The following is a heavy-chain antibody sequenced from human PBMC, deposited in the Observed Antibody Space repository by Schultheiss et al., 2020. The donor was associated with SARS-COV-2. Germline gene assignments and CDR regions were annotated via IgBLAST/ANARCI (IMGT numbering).Heavy chain of an antibody. D-gene: IGHD6-19*01. J-gene: IGHJ6*03. V-gene: IGHV4-38-2*02. Sequence: SETLSLTCTVSDNSISTGYYWGWVRQPPGKGLEWIGSIHYSGSTYYNPSLKSRVTISVDTSRRQFSLRLTSVTAADTAIYYCSRGRTSVIPSPVLGLGPHYFSYYMDVWGKGTTVTVSS. CDR2: IHYSGST. CDR3: SRGRTSVIPSPVLGLGPHYFSYYMDV. CDR1: DNSISTGYY.